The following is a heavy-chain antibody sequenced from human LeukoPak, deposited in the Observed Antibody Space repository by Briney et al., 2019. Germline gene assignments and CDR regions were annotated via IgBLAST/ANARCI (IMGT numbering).Heavy chain of an antibody. J-gene: IGHJ6*03. Sequence: SETLSLTRTVSGGSISSYYWSWIRQPAGKGLEWIGRIYTSGSTNYNPSLKSRVTMSVDTSKNQFSLKLSSVTAADTAVYYCATRETGSYYYYMDVWGKGTTVTVSS. CDR3: ATRETGSYYYYMDV. CDR1: GGSISSYY. V-gene: IGHV4-4*07. CDR2: IYTSGST. D-gene: IGHD1-1*01.